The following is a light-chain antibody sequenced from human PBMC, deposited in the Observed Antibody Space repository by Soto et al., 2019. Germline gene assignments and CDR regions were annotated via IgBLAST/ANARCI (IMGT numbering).Light chain of an antibody. CDR3: KPSSALPLT. Sequence: DIQMTQSPSSVSASVGDRVTITCRASQGINNWLAWYQQKPGKAPELLIYAVSYLQSGVPSRFSGSGSGTDFTPNISSLQPEAFATYFCKPSSALPLTFGGGTQLDIK. V-gene: IGKV1-12*01. CDR2: AVS. CDR1: QGINNW. J-gene: IGKJ4*01.